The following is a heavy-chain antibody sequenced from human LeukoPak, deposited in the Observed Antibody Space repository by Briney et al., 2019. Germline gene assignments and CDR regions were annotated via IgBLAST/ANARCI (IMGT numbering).Heavy chain of an antibody. CDR3: ARDHEYYYGSGSYYPGGCDY. V-gene: IGHV1-46*01. D-gene: IGHD3-10*01. J-gene: IGHJ4*02. Sequence: GASVKVSCKASGYTFTGYYMHWVRQAPGRGLEWMGIINPSGGSTSYAQKFQGRVTMTGDTSTSTVYMELSSLRSEDTAVYYCARDHEYYYGSGSYYPGGCDYWGQGTLVTVSS. CDR1: GYTFTGYY. CDR2: INPSGGST.